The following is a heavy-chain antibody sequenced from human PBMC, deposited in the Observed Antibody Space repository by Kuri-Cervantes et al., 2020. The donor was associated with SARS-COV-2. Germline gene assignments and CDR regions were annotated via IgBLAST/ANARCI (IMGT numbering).Heavy chain of an antibody. V-gene: IGHV3-23*01. CDR1: EFTFSSYS. CDR2: ISGSGGST. CDR3: AKDRGIGWFDP. J-gene: IGHJ5*02. D-gene: IGHD3-10*01. Sequence: GGSLRLSCAASEFTFSSYSMNWVRQAPGKGLEWVSAISGSGGSTYYADSVKGRFTISRDNSKNTLYLQMNSLRAEDTAVYYCAKDRGIGWFDPWGQGTLVTVSS.